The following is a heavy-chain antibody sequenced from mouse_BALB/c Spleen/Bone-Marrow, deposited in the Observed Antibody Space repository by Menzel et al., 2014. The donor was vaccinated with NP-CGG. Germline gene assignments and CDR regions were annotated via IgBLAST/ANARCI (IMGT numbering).Heavy chain of an antibody. V-gene: IGHV1S22*01. CDR2: IYPGSGSN. D-gene: IGHD6-5*01. CDR3: TRGDMRYAMAY. CDR1: GYTFTSYW. Sequence: LQQSGSELVRPGASVKLSCKASGYTFTSYWMHWVRQRPGQGLEWIGNIYPGSGSNNYDEKFKSKATLTVDTSSSTAYMQLSSLTSEDSAVYYCTRGDMRYAMAYWGQETSVTV. J-gene: IGHJ4*01.